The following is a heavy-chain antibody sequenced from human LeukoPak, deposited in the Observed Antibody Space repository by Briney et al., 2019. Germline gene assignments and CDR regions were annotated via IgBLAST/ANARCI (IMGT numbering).Heavy chain of an antibody. Sequence: ASVKVSCKASGYIFTADYLHWVRQAPGQGLEWMGWINPNTGGTNYAQKFQGRVTMTRDTSIGTAHMELSSLRSDDTAVYYCARWAVAGSVYWFDPWGQGTLVTVSS. J-gene: IGHJ5*02. CDR2: INPNTGGT. CDR1: GYIFTADY. V-gene: IGHV1-2*02. D-gene: IGHD6-19*01. CDR3: ARWAVAGSVYWFDP.